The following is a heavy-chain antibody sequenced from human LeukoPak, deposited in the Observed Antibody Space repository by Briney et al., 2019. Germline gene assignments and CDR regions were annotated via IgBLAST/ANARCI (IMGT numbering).Heavy chain of an antibody. CDR3: ARDKRVAVAGTYIYYYYMDV. J-gene: IGHJ6*03. Sequence: SEALSLTCTVSGGSISSYYWSWIRQPAGKGLEWIGRIYISGSGSTNYNPSLKSRVTMSVDTSKNQFSLKLSSVTAADTAVYYCARDKRVAVAGTYIYYYYMDVWGNGTTVTISS. V-gene: IGHV4-4*07. D-gene: IGHD6-19*01. CDR2: IYISGSGST. CDR1: GGSISSYY.